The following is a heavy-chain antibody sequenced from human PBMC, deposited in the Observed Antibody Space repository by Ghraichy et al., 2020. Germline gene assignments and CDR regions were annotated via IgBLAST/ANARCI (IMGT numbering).Heavy chain of an antibody. CDR2: IKQDGSEK. D-gene: IGHD6-19*01. CDR3: ARDSEQWLDTYYFDY. CDR1: GFTFSSYW. V-gene: IGHV3-7*01. J-gene: IGHJ4*02. Sequence: LSLTCAASGFTFSSYWMSWVRQAPGKGLEWVANIKQDGSEKYYVDSVKGRFTISRDNAKNSLYLQMNSLRAEDTAVYYCARDSEQWLDTYYFDYWGQGTLVTVSS.